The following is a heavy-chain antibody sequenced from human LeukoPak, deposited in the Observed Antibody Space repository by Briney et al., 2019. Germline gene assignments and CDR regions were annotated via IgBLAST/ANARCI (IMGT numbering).Heavy chain of an antibody. V-gene: IGHV3-73*01. J-gene: IGHJ4*02. CDR3: ARDLYLYSSSSPFDY. CDR2: IRSKANSYAT. D-gene: IGHD6-6*01. Sequence: PGGSLRLSCAASGFTFSGSAMHWVRQASGKGLEWVGRIRSKANSYATAYAASVKGRFTISRDNSKNTLYLQMNSLRAEDTAVYYCARDLYLYSSSSPFDYWGQGTLVTVSS. CDR1: GFTFSGSA.